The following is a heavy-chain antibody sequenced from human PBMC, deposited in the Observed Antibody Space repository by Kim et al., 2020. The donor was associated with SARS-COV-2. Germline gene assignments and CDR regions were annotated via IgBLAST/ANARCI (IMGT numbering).Heavy chain of an antibody. V-gene: IGHV3-33*01. CDR3: ARDGSHYDGWGSRDY. J-gene: IGHJ4*01. CDR1: GFTFSSYD. CDR2: IWNDGSNK. D-gene: IGHD3-10*01. Sequence: GGSLRLSCAASGFTFSSYDMHWVRQAPGKGLEWVADIWNDGSNKYYADSVKGRFTISRDNSKNTLYLQMNSLRAEDTAVYYCARDGSHYDGWGSRDYWG.